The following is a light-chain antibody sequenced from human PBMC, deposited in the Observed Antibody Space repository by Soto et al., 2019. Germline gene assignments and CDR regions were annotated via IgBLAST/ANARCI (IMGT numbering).Light chain of an antibody. CDR1: GMTVGGFNY. J-gene: IGLJ1*01. V-gene: IGLV2-14*01. CDR2: EVR. Sequence: QSALTQPASVSGSPGHSTPTPGTGPGMTVGGFNYVSWYQQHPGKTPKLLIYEVRLRPTGVSDRFSGSKSGNTASLTISGLQAEDEADYYCSSYTSSSSGVFGTGTKLTVL. CDR3: SSYTSSSSGV.